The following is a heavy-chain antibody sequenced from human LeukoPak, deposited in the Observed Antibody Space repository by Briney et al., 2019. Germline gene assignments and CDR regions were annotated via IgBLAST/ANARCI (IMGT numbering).Heavy chain of an antibody. V-gene: IGHV4-39*01. J-gene: IGHJ4*02. D-gene: IGHD1-26*01. Sequence: SETLSLTCTVSGGLLSSSSHYWGWIRQPPGKGLEWIGSIYYSGSTYYNPSLKSRVTISVDTSKNQFSLKLSSVTAADTAVYYCARRFSGSRTADYWGQGTLVTVSS. CDR2: IYYSGST. CDR1: GGLLSSSSHY. CDR3: ARRFSGSRTADY.